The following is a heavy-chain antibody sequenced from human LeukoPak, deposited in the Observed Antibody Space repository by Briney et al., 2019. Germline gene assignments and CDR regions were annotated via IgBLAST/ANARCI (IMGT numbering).Heavy chain of an antibody. J-gene: IGHJ4*02. Sequence: GGSLRLSCAASGFTFNSYWMHWVRQDPGKGLEWVSTITGSGGNTDYADSVKGRFTISRDNSKNTLYLQMHSLRAEDTAVYYCAVDWYDSSGYGTFDYWGQGTLVTVSS. CDR1: GFTFNSYW. V-gene: IGHV3-23*01. CDR2: ITGSGGNT. D-gene: IGHD3-22*01. CDR3: AVDWYDSSGYGTFDY.